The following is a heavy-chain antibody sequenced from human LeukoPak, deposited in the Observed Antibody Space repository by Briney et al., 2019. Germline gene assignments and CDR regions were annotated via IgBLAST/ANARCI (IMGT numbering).Heavy chain of an antibody. CDR1: GGSISSYY. V-gene: IGHV4-59*08. Sequence: SETLSLTCTVSGGSISSYYWSWTRQPPGKGLEWIGYIYYSGSTNYNPSLKSRVTISVDTSKNQFSLKLSSVTAADTAVYYCARLFHYYDSSAYPTFDYWGQGTLVTVSS. D-gene: IGHD3-22*01. J-gene: IGHJ4*02. CDR3: ARLFHYYDSSAYPTFDY. CDR2: IYYSGST.